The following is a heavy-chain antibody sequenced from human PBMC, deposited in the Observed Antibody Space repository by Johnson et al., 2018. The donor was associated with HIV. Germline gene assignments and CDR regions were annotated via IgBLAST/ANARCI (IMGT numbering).Heavy chain of an antibody. D-gene: IGHD3-10*01. CDR2: IYSGDST. CDR1: GFTFSTYG. J-gene: IGHJ3*02. CDR3: AREYYGSGSDAFDI. Sequence: QVQLVESGGGVVQPGRSLRLSCAASGFTFSTYGMHWVRQAPGKGLEWVSVIYSGDSTYYADSVKGRFIISRDNSKHTLYLQMNSLRAEDTAVYYCAREYYGSGSDAFDIWGQGTMVTVSS. V-gene: IGHV3-NL1*01.